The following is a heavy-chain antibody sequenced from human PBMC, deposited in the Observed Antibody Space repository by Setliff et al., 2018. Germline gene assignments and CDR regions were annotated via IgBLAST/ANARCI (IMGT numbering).Heavy chain of an antibody. CDR1: GFTFRSYS. D-gene: IGHD3-9*01. CDR2: VDGSGYST. J-gene: IGHJ4*02. V-gene: IGHV3-23*01. CDR3: AKGSRDDWESAY. Sequence: HPGGSLRLSCAASGFTFRSYSMNWVRQAPGKGLDWVSTVDGSGYSTFYADSVKGRFTISRDNSKNTLYLQMNSLRAEDTAVYYCAKGSRDDWESAYWGQGTQVTVSS.